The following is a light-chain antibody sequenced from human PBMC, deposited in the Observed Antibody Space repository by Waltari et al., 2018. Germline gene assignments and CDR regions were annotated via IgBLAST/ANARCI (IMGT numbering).Light chain of an antibody. V-gene: IGLV2-14*01. Sequence: QSALTQPASVSGSPGQTITISCTGTSSDVGGSNLVSWYQQHPGNAPKLMIYEVSNRPSGVSNRFSGSKSGNTASLTISGLQAEDEADYYCSSYTSSSTQVFGGGTKLTVL. CDR3: SSYTSSSTQV. CDR2: EVS. CDR1: SSDVGGSNL. J-gene: IGLJ3*02.